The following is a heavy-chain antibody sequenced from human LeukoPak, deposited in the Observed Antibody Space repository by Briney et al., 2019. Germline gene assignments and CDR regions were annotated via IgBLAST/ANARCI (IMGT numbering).Heavy chain of an antibody. J-gene: IGHJ6*02. CDR1: GGTFSSYA. D-gene: IGHD3-3*01. CDR2: IIPIFGIA. CDR3: ARDLQISDYDFWSGLYGMDV. Sequence: GASVKVSCKASGGTFSSYAISWVRQAPGQGLEWMGRIIPIFGIANYAQKFQGRVTITADKSTSTAYMELSSLRSEDTAVYYCARDLQISDYDFWSGLYGMDVWGRGTTVTVSS. V-gene: IGHV1-69*04.